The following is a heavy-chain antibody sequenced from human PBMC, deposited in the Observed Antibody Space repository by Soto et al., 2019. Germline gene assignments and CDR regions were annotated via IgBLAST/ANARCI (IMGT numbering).Heavy chain of an antibody. J-gene: IGHJ6*02. Sequence: PSETLSLTCTVSGGSISSSSYYWGWIRQPPGKGLEWIGSIYYSGSTYYNPSLKSRVTISVDTSKNQFSLKLSSVTAADTAVYYCATPSGLPRLYYYYGMDVWGQGTTVTVSS. CDR1: GGSISSSSYY. CDR3: ATPSGLPRLYYYYGMDV. CDR2: IYYSGST. V-gene: IGHV4-39*01.